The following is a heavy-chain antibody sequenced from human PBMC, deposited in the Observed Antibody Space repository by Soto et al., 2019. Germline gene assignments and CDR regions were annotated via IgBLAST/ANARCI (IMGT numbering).Heavy chain of an antibody. CDR3: ARGPSGDKVDS. D-gene: IGHD7-27*01. J-gene: IGHJ4*02. CDR1: GGSLSTVDYW. CDR2: IYDGGRT. V-gene: IGHV4-30-4*01. Sequence: SESLCLTCTGSGGSLSTVDYWWSWIRQYPDMGLEWIGHIYDGGRTYNNPSLESRVTMSVDTSKSQLSLTLSSVSAADTAVYYCARGPSGDKVDSWGQGTLLTVS.